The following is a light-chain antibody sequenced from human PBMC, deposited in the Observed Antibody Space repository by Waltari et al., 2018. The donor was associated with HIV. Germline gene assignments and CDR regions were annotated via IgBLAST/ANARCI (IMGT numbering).Light chain of an antibody. CDR3: QQYVSSPWT. V-gene: IGKV3-20*01. CDR1: QSLSNSY. J-gene: IGKJ1*01. CDR2: DAS. Sequence: EVVLTQSPGTLSLSPGERATLTCRASQSLSNSYLAWYQQKPGQAPRLLIYDASSRATGIPDKFSGSGSGTDFTLTISELEPEDFAVYYCQQYVSSPWTFGQGTKVEIK.